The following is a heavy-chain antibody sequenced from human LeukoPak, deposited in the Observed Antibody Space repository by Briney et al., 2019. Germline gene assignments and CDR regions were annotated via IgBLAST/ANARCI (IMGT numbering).Heavy chain of an antibody. V-gene: IGHV4-30-2*01. CDR2: IYHSGST. CDR1: GGSISSGGYS. Sequence: PSETLSLTCSVSGGSISSGGYSWSWIRQPPGKGLEWIGYIYHSGSTYYNPSLKSRVTISVDRSKNQFSLKLSSVTAADTAVYYCARGEYSSSWMTYWGQEPWSPSPQ. CDR3: ARGEYSSSWMTY. D-gene: IGHD6-13*01. J-gene: IGHJ4*01.